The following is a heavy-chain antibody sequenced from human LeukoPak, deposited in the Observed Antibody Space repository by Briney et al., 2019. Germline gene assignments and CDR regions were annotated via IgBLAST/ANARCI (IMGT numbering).Heavy chain of an antibody. CDR3: ARENHGAFDY. D-gene: IGHD1-14*01. CDR1: GFSFSTYY. J-gene: IGHJ4*02. CDR2: ISSSSTYI. V-gene: IGHV3-21*01. Sequence: GGPLRLSCAASGFSFSTYYENWVRQAPGKGLEWVSCISSSSTYIYYADSVRGRFAISRDNAKNSLYLQMNSLRAEDTAVYYCARENHGAFDYWGQGSLVTVSS.